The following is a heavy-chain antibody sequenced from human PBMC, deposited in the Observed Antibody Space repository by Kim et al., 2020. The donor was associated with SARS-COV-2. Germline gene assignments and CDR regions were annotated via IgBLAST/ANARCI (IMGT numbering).Heavy chain of an antibody. J-gene: IGHJ4*02. D-gene: IGHD3-22*01. Sequence: SVKGQFPISRQNSENTLYRQMNSLRAEDTAVYYCARPRADGYHGITPLDYWGQGTLVTVSS. CDR3: ARPRADGYHGITPLDY. V-gene: IGHV3-30*07.